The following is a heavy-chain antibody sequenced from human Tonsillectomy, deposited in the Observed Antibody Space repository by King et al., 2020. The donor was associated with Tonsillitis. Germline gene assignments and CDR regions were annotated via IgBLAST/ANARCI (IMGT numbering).Heavy chain of an antibody. CDR2: IRSKTYGGTV. D-gene: IGHD6-19*01. CDR1: GFTLGDYG. CDR3: TRTIFDIVVAGPSWYFDL. J-gene: IGHJ2*01. V-gene: IGHV3-49*04. Sequence: VQLVESGGGLVQPGRSLRLSCTPSGFTLGDYGMSWVRQAPGKGLEWVGFIRSKTYGGTVEYAASVKGRFTISRDDSKSIAYLQMNSLKTEDTAVYYCTRTIFDIVVAGPSWYFDLWGRGTLVTVSS.